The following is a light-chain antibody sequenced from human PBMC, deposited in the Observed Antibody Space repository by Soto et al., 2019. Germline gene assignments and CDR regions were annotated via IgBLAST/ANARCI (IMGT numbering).Light chain of an antibody. J-gene: IGLJ2*01. Sequence: QAALAQPASVSESPGQSITISCTGSSNDVGGYKYVSWYQQHPGKAPKLMIYEVSNRPSGISNRFSGSKSGNTASLTISGLQAEDEADYYCSSYTGSSTLVFGGGTKVTVL. CDR2: EVS. V-gene: IGLV2-14*01. CDR1: SNDVGGYKY. CDR3: SSYTGSSTLV.